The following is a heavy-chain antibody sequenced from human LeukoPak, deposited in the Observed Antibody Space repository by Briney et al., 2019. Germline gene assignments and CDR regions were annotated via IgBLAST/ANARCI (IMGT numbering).Heavy chain of an antibody. CDR3: ATGFYGVHWFDP. Sequence: ASVKVSCKVSGYTLTELSMHWVRQAPGKGLEWMGGFDPEDGETIYAQKFQGRVTMTEDTSTDTAYMELSSLRSEGTAVYYCATGFYGVHWFDPWGQGTLVTASS. CDR1: GYTLTELS. D-gene: IGHD4-17*01. J-gene: IGHJ5*02. V-gene: IGHV1-24*01. CDR2: FDPEDGET.